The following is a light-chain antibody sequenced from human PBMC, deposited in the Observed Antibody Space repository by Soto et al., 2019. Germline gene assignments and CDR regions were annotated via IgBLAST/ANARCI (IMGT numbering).Light chain of an antibody. Sequence: AVELTKKTSSLSASVGDRVTISCRASQDVRGALAWYQQKPGTAPKILIYDVSVLESGVPTRFSGSGSGTDFTLTITSLQPVDFATYYCQQFNSYPITFGQGTRLEIK. J-gene: IGKJ5*01. CDR3: QQFNSYPIT. CDR2: DVS. V-gene: IGKV1-13*02. CDR1: QDVRGA.